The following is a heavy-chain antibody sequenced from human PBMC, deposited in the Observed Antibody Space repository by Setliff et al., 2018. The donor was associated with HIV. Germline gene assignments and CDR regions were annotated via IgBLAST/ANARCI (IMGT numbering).Heavy chain of an antibody. CDR1: GGSFRNYA. CDR3: ARDATYDYVWGTSSLVLDY. V-gene: IGHV1-69*06. J-gene: IGHJ4*02. D-gene: IGHD3-16*01. CDR2: IIPLLGTP. Sequence: SVKVSCKASGGSFRNYAINWVRQAPGQGLEWMGGIIPLLGTPNYAHKFQGRVTITADKYSSTVYMELSSLRSEDTAVYYCARDATYDYVWGTSSLVLDYWGQGTLVTVSS.